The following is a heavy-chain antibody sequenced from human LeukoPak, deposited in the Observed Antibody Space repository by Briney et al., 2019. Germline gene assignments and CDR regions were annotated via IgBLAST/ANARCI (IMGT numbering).Heavy chain of an antibody. V-gene: IGHV4-59*01. CDR3: ARMDGGDTYPPYHYYGMDV. Sequence: SETLSLTCTVSGGSLNNYYWTWVRQPPGKGLEWIGYVYYIGNTNYNPSLKSRVTISLDTSTNQFSLKLNSVTAADTAMYYCARMDGGDTYPPYHYYGMDVWGQGTRSPSP. D-gene: IGHD2-21*02. J-gene: IGHJ6*02. CDR1: GGSLNNYY. CDR2: VYYIGNT.